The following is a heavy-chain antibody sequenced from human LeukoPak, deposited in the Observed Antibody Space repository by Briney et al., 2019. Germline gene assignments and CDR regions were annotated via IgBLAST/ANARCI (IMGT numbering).Heavy chain of an antibody. CDR3: ARGPSLVMVTAIPFDY. D-gene: IGHD2-21*02. CDR2: INPSGGST. CDR1: GYTFASYY. V-gene: IGHV1-46*01. Sequence: ASVKVSCKASGYTFASYYMHWVRQAPGQGLEWMGIINPSGGSTSYAEKFQGRVTMTRDTSTSTVYMELSSLRSEDTAVYYCARGPSLVMVTAIPFDYWGQGTLVTVSS. J-gene: IGHJ4*02.